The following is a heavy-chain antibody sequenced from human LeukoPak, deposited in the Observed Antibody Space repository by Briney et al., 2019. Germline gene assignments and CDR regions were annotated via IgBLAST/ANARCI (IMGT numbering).Heavy chain of an antibody. Sequence: SETLSLTCTVSGGSISSYYWSWIRQPPGKGLEWIGYIYYSGSTNYNPPLKSRVTISVDTSKNQFSLKLSSVTAADTAVYYCARRAVAGTLDYWGQGTLVTVSS. CDR1: GGSISSYY. CDR3: ARRAVAGTLDY. CDR2: IYYSGST. J-gene: IGHJ4*02. V-gene: IGHV4-59*08. D-gene: IGHD6-19*01.